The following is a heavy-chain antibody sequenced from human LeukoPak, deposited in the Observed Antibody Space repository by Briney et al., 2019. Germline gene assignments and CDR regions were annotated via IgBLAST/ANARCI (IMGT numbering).Heavy chain of an antibody. V-gene: IGHV3-23*01. Sequence: GGSLRLSCAASGFTFSSYAMSWVRQAPGKGLEWVSAISGSGGSTYYADSVKGRFTISRDNSKNTLYLQMNSLRAEDTAVYYCVKVSAMVRGVIYWFDPWGQGTLVTVSS. J-gene: IGHJ5*02. CDR1: GFTFSSYA. CDR3: VKVSAMVRGVIYWFDP. CDR2: ISGSGGST. D-gene: IGHD3-10*01.